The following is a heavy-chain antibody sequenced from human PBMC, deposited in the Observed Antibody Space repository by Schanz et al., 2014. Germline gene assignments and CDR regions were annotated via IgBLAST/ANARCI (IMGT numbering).Heavy chain of an antibody. J-gene: IGHJ5*02. CDR2: IIPNLGSA. V-gene: IGHV1-69*04. D-gene: IGHD3-3*01. CDR1: GDTLSSYG. CDR3: ARGNTIFGVVILGWLDP. Sequence: QVQLVQSGAEVKKPGSSVTVSCKASGDTLSSYGISWVRQAPGQGLEWMGRIIPNLGSANYAQKFQGRVTITADKSTSPVYMELTSLRSEDTAIYYCARGNTIFGVVILGWLDPWGQGTLVTVSS.